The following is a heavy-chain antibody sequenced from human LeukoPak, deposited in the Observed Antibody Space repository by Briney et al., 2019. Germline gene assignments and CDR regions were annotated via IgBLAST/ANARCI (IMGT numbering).Heavy chain of an antibody. CDR2: IRSSSNYI. CDR3: AREVYYDSRGFDY. Sequence: GGSLRLSCAASGFTFSSYSMNWVRQAPGKGLEWVSSIRSSSNYIYYADSVKGRFTISRDNAENSLYLQMNTLRAEDTAVYYCAREVYYDSRGFDYWGQGTLVTVSS. D-gene: IGHD3-22*01. J-gene: IGHJ4*02. CDR1: GFTFSSYS. V-gene: IGHV3-21*01.